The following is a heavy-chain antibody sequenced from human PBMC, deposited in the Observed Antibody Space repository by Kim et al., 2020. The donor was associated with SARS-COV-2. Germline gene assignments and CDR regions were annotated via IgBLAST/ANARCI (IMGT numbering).Heavy chain of an antibody. D-gene: IGHD6-25*01. V-gene: IGHV3-23*01. Sequence: SADSVKGRFTISRDNSKNTLYLQMNSLRAEDTAVYYCAKDSRARLGYFDYWGQGTLVTVSS. J-gene: IGHJ4*02. CDR3: AKDSRARLGYFDY.